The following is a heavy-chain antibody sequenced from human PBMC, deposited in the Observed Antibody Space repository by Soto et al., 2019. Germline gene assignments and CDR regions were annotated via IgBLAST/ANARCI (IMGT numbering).Heavy chain of an antibody. CDR1: GFTLSSFP. D-gene: IGHD2-8*01. Sequence: GGSLRLSCAASGFTLSSFPMHWVRQAPGKGLEWVTLIFSNGIDKIYADSVTGRFTISRDTSRNTLSLEMTSLTPEDTAVYFCVREGQNCASGVCSEDSDGSTASSTSGGFDIWGQGTMVTVSS. V-gene: IGHV3-30-3*01. CDR3: VREGQNCASGVCSEDSDGSTASSTSGGFDI. CDR2: IFSNGIDK. J-gene: IGHJ3*02.